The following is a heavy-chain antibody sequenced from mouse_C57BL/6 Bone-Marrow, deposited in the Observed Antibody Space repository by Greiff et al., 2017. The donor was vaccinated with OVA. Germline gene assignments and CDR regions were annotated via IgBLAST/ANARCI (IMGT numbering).Heavy chain of an antibody. CDR2: IDPETGGT. CDR3: TKTGCYYYDAMDY. Sequence: QVQLQQSGAELVRPGASVTLSCKASGYTFTDYEMHWVKQTPVHGLEWIGAIDPETGGTAYNQKFKGKAILTADKSSSTAYMELRSLTSEDSAVYYCTKTGCYYYDAMDYWGQGTSVTVSS. CDR1: GYTFTDYE. V-gene: IGHV1-15*01. J-gene: IGHJ4*01. D-gene: IGHD2-3*01.